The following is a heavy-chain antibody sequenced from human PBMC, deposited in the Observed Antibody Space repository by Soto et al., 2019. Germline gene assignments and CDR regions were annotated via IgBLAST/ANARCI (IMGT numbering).Heavy chain of an antibody. V-gene: IGHV4-39*01. CDR1: GDSISSRSYY. D-gene: IGHD5-18*01. CDR2: IYYSGST. Sequence: PSETLSLTCTVTGDSISSRSYYWGWIRQPPGKGLEWIGSIYYSGSTYNNPSLRSRVSMSIDTSKDQFSLKLSSVTAADTAVYYCARGLIQLWPRPGYFDYWGQGTLVTVSS. CDR3: ARGLIQLWPRPGYFDY. J-gene: IGHJ4*02.